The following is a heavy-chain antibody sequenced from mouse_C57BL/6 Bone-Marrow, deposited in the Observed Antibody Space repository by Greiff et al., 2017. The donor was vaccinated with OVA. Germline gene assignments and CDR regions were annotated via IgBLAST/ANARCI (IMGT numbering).Heavy chain of an antibody. V-gene: IGHV1-18*01. J-gene: IGHJ1*03. Sequence: EVKVVESGPELVKPGASVKIPCKASGYTFTDYNMDWVKQSHGKSLEWIGDINPNNGGTIYNQKFKGKATLTVDKSSSTAYMELRSLTSEDTAVYYCASRSAHWYFDVWGTGTTVTVSS. CDR3: ASRSAHWYFDV. CDR1: GYTFTDYN. CDR2: INPNNGGT. D-gene: IGHD6-1*01.